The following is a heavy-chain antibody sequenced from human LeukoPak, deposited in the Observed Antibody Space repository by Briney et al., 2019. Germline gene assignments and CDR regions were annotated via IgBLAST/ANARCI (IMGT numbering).Heavy chain of an antibody. CDR3: AKASVGHCSGAFCYHFDS. V-gene: IGHV3-23*01. D-gene: IGHD2-15*01. Sequence: GGSVRLSCAAPGFTFSTYAMSRVRQTPGKGLEWVAAISGSNPGTYHASSVRGRFTISRDNSKNTLHLQMNGLRAEDAAIYYCAKASVGHCSGAFCYHFDSWGQGTLVTVSS. CDR1: GFTFSTYA. J-gene: IGHJ4*02. CDR2: ISGSNPGT.